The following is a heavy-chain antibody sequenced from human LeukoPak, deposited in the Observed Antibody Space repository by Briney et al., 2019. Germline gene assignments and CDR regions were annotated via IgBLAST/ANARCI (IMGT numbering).Heavy chain of an antibody. J-gene: IGHJ4*02. CDR3: ARGFHSGWYFDY. D-gene: IGHD6-19*01. Sequence: SETLSLTCAVYGGSFSGYYWSWIRQPPGKGLEWIGEINHSGSTNYNPSLKSRVTISVDTSKNQFSLKLSSVTAADTAVYYCARGFHSGWYFDYWGQGTLVTVSS. CDR1: GGSFSGYY. CDR2: INHSGST. V-gene: IGHV4-34*01.